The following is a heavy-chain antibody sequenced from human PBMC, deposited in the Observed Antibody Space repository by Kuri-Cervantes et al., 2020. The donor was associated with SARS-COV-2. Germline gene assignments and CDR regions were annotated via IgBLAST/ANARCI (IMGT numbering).Heavy chain of an antibody. CDR3: ARGLVRATYADY. D-gene: IGHD3-10*01. V-gene: IGHV3-11*05. J-gene: IGHJ4*02. CDR2: ISSSSSYI. Sequence: GGSLRLSCTASGFIFSDYYMTWIRQAPGKGLEWVSSISSSSSYIYYADSVKGRFTISRDNAKNSLYLQMNSLRAEDTALYYCARGLVRATYADYWGQGTLVTVSS. CDR1: GFIFSDYY.